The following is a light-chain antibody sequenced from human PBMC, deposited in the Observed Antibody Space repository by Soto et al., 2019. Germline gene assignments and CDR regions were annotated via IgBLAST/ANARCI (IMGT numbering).Light chain of an antibody. Sequence: DIQMTQSPSSLSASVGDRVTITCRASQSISSYLNWYQQKPGKAPKLLIYAAYSLQSGVSSSFSGSGSGTDFTLTISSLQPEDFATYYCQQSDRTPDTFGQGTKLEIK. V-gene: IGKV1-39*01. CDR1: QSISSY. J-gene: IGKJ2*01. CDR3: QQSDRTPDT. CDR2: AAY.